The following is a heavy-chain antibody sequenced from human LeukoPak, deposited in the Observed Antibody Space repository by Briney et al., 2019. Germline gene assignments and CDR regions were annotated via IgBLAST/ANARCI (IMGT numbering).Heavy chain of an antibody. D-gene: IGHD4-17*01. J-gene: IGHJ4*02. CDR3: TRYGDGRRWSDMMDS. CDR1: GYTFTSYD. Sequence: ASVKVSCKASGYTFTSYDINWVRQATGQGLEWMGWMNPNSGNTGYAQKFQGRVTITRNTSISTAYMELSSLRSEDTAVYYCTRYGDGRRWSDMMDSWGQGTLVIVSS. V-gene: IGHV1-8*03. CDR2: MNPNSGNT.